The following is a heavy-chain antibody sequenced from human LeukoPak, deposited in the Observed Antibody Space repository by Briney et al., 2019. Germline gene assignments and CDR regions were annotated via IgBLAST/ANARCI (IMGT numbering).Heavy chain of an antibody. CDR3: ARGGGSSS. CDR1: GFSFSNFW. V-gene: IGHV3-7*01. Sequence: GGSLRLSCAASGFSFSNFWMSWVRQAPGKGLEWVANIKPDGSATNYVESVKGRFTISRDNAKNSLDLQMNSLRAEDTAVYYCARGGGSSSWGQGTLVTVSS. D-gene: IGHD6-6*01. J-gene: IGHJ5*02. CDR2: IKPDGSAT.